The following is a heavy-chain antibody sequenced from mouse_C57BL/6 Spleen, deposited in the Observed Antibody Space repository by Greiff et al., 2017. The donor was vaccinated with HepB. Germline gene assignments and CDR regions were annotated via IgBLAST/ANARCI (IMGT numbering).Heavy chain of an antibody. Sequence: ESGPGLVKPSQSLSLTCSVTGYSITSGYYWNWIRQFPGNKLEWMGYISYDGSNNYNPSLKNRISITRDTSKNQFFLKLNSVTTEDTATYYCARDDDEFAYWGQGTLVTVSA. J-gene: IGHJ3*01. CDR1: GYSITSGYY. CDR2: ISYDGSN. D-gene: IGHD2-3*01. CDR3: ARDDDEFAY. V-gene: IGHV3-6*01.